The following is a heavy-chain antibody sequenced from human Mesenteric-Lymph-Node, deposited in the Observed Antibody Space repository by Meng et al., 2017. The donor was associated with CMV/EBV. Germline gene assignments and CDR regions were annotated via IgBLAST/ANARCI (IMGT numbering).Heavy chain of an antibody. CDR3: ARTGEAYGMDV. V-gene: IGHV4-39*07. Sequence: SETLSLTCTVSGGSISSSSYYWGWVRQPPGKGLEWIGSIYYSGSTYHNPSLKSRVTISVDTSKNHFSLKLTSVTAADTAVYYCARTGEAYGMDVWGQGTTVTVSS. J-gene: IGHJ6*02. CDR1: GGSISSSSYY. CDR2: IYYSGST.